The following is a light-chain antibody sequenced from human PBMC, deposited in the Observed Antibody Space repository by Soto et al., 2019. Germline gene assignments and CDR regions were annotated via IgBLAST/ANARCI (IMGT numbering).Light chain of an antibody. CDR2: AAS. CDR1: QGISNN. V-gene: IGKV1-27*01. CDR3: QKYNSAPRT. J-gene: IGKJ1*01. Sequence: DIQMTQSPSSLSASVGERVTITCRASQGISNNLAWYQQKPGKVPKLLIYAASTLQSGVPSRFSGSGSGTDFTLTISSLQPEDVAAYYCQKYNSAPRTFGQGTKVEIK.